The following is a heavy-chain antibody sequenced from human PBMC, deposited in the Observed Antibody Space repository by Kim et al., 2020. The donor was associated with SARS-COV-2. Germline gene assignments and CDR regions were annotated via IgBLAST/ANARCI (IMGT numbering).Heavy chain of an antibody. Sequence: SETLSLTCTVSGGSISSYYWSWIRQPPGKGLEWIGYIYYSGSTNYNPSLKSRVTISVDTSKNQFSLKLSSVTAADTAVYYCARGDSSGWYGAWYFDYWGRGTLVTVSS. CDR3: ARGDSSGWYGAWYFDY. J-gene: IGHJ4*01. D-gene: IGHD6-19*01. CDR2: IYYSGST. V-gene: IGHV4-59*01. CDR1: GGSISSYY.